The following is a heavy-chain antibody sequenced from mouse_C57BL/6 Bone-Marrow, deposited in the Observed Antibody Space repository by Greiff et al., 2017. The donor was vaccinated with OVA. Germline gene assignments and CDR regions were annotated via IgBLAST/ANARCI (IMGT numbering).Heavy chain of an antibody. Sequence: EVHLVESGPELVKPGASVKISCKASGYSFTGYFMNWVKQSHGKSLEWIGRINPYNGDTFYNQKFKGKATLTVDKSSSTAHMELLSLTSEDFAVYYCAKGIYGSSPYYYAMDYWGQGTSVTVSS. CDR2: INPYNGDT. CDR1: GYSFTGYF. CDR3: AKGIYGSSPYYYAMDY. J-gene: IGHJ4*01. D-gene: IGHD1-1*01. V-gene: IGHV1-37*01.